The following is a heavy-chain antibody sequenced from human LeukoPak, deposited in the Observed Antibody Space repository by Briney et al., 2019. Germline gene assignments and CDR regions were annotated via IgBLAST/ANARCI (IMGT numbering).Heavy chain of an antibody. CDR2: IKQDGSEK. J-gene: IGHJ4*02. Sequence: SGGSLRLSCAASGFTFSSYWMSWVRQAPGKGLEWVANIKQDGSEKYYVDSVKGRFTISRDNAKSSLFLQMNSLRAEDTAVYYCARDARYSSSWHWSFEYWGQGTLVTVSS. D-gene: IGHD6-13*01. V-gene: IGHV3-7*01. CDR3: ARDARYSSSWHWSFEY. CDR1: GFTFSSYW.